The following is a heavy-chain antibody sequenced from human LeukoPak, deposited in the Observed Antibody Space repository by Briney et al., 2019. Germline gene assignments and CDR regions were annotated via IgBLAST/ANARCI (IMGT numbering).Heavy chain of an antibody. CDR1: GGSISSGDYY. J-gene: IGHJ5*02. V-gene: IGHV4-30-4*01. Sequence: SETLSLTCTVSGGSISSGDYYWSWIRQPPGKGLEWIGYIYYSGSTYYNPSLKSRVTISVDTSKNQFSLKLSSVTAADTAVYYCARRRWWELHTYNWFDPWGQGTLVTVSS. CDR2: IYYSGST. CDR3: ARRRWWELHTYNWFDP. D-gene: IGHD2-15*01.